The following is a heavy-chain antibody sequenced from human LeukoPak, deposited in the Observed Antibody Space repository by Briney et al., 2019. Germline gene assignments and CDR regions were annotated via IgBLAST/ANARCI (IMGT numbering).Heavy chain of an antibody. J-gene: IGHJ6*03. CDR2: NYYSGST. V-gene: IGHV4-39*01. Sequence: SETLSLTCNVSGVSISSMSYYWGWIRQPPGKGLELIGSNYYSGSTDYSPSLKSRVTISVDTSKSQFSLKLTSVTAADTAVYYCASRYYSYYYMDVWGKGTTVIVSS. CDR3: ASRYYSYYYMDV. CDR1: GVSISSMSYY.